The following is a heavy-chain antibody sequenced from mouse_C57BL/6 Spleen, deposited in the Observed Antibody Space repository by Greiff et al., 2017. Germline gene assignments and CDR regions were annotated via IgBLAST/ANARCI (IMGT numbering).Heavy chain of an antibody. J-gene: IGHJ1*03. V-gene: IGHV5-4*01. CDR3: ARDDYSKRYFDV. CDR1: GFTFSSYA. Sequence: EVKVVESGGGLVKPGGSLKLSCAASGFTFSSYAMSWVRQTPEKRLEWVATISDGGSYTYYPDNVKGRFTISRDNAKNNLYLQMSHLKSEDTAMYYCARDDYSKRYFDVWGTGTTVTVSS. CDR2: ISDGGSYT. D-gene: IGHD2-5*01.